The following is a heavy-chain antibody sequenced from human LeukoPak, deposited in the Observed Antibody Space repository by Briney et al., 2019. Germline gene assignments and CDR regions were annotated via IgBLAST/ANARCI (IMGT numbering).Heavy chain of an antibody. CDR2: INHSEST. D-gene: IGHD6-13*01. J-gene: IGHJ2*01. CDR3: ARALGAAANWYFDL. CDR1: GGSFSGYY. V-gene: IGHV4-34*01. Sequence: SETLSLTCAVYGGSFSGYYWNWIRQPPGKGLEWIGEINHSESTNYNPSLKSRVTMSVDTSKNQFSLKLSSVTAADTAVYYCARALGAAANWYFDLWGRGTLVTVSS.